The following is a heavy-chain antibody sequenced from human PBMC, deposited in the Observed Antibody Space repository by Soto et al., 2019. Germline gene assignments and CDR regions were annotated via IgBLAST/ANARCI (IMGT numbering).Heavy chain of an antibody. CDR3: AKDIDGDYITYNWFDP. J-gene: IGHJ5*02. CDR1: GFTFDDYA. V-gene: IGHV3-9*01. CDR2: ISWDSGGI. D-gene: IGHD4-17*01. Sequence: GGSLRLSCAASGFTFDDYAMHWVRQAPGKGLEWVSGISWDSGGIGYADSVKGRFTISRDNAKNSLYLQMNSLRAEDTALYYCAKDIDGDYITYNWFDPWGQGTLVTVSS.